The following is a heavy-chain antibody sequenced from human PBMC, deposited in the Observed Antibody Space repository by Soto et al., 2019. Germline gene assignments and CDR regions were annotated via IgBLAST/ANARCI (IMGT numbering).Heavy chain of an antibody. CDR3: ARQRVGSSSSGGWFDP. V-gene: IGHV4-34*01. CDR2: INHSGST. J-gene: IGHJ5*02. CDR1: GGSFSGYY. D-gene: IGHD6-6*01. Sequence: QVQLQQWGAGLLKPSETLSLTCAVYGGSFSGYYWSWIRQPPGKGLEWIGEINHSGSTNYNPSLKSRVTISVDTSKNQFSLKLSSVTAADTAVYYCARQRVGSSSSGGWFDPWGQGTLVTVSS.